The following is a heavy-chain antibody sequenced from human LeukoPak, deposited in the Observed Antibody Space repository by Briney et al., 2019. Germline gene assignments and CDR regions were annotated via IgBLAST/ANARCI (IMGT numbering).Heavy chain of an antibody. D-gene: IGHD3-22*01. CDR3: ARDFHRRYYDSSGYNALDI. CDR2: ISSSGSTI. CDR1: GFTFSSYE. V-gene: IGHV3-48*03. J-gene: IGHJ3*02. Sequence: PGGSLRLSCAASGFTFSSYEMNWVRQAPGKGLEWVSYISSSGSTIYYADSVKGRFTISRDNAKNSLYLQMNSLRAEDTAVYYCARDFHRRYYDSSGYNALDIWGQGTMVTVSS.